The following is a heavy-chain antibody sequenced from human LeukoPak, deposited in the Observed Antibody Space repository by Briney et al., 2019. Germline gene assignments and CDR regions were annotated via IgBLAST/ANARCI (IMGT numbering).Heavy chain of an antibody. J-gene: IGHJ6*03. CDR2: ISWNSGSI. V-gene: IGHV3-9*03. CDR1: GFTFDDYA. D-gene: IGHD3-16*02. Sequence: GGSLRLSCAASGFTFDDYAMHWVWQAPGKGLEWVSGISWNSGSIGYADSVKGRFTISRDNAKNSLYLQMNSLRAEDMALYYCARDLLGYNYYYMDVWGKGTTVTVSS. CDR3: ARDLLGYNYYYMDV.